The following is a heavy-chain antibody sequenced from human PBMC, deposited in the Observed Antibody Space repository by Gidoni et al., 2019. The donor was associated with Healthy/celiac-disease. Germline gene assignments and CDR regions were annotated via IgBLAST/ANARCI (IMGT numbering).Heavy chain of an antibody. J-gene: IGHJ5*02. D-gene: IGHD2-2*01. CDR1: GGSISISNW. CDR2: IYHSGST. Sequence: QVQLQESGPGLVKPSGTLSLTRAVPGGSISISNWWSRVRQPPGKGLEWIGEIYHSGSTNYNPSLKSRVTISVDKSKNQFSLKLSSGTAADTAVYYCAREGCSSTSCYGPGGGNWFDPWGQGTLVTVSS. V-gene: IGHV4-4*02. CDR3: AREGCSSTSCYGPGGGNWFDP.